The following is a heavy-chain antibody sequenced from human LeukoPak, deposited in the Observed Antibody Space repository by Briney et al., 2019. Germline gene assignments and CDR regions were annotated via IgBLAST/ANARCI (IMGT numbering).Heavy chain of an antibody. Sequence: SETLSLTCTVSGGSISSYYWSWIRQPPGKGLEWIGYIYYSGSTNYNPSLKSRVTLSVDTSKNQFSLKLSSVTAADTAVYYCARDSSSRGPFDYWGQGTLVTVSS. CDR2: IYYSGST. D-gene: IGHD6-6*01. V-gene: IGHV4-59*01. CDR3: ARDSSSRGPFDY. CDR1: GGSISSYY. J-gene: IGHJ4*02.